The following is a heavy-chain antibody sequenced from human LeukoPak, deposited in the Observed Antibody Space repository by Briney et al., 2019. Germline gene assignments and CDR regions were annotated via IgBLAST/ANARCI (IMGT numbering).Heavy chain of an antibody. V-gene: IGHV4-34*01. CDR1: GGSFRGYY. D-gene: IGHD1-26*01. J-gene: IGHJ4*02. CDR3: ARGLGARDY. Sequence: PSETLSLTCAVYGGSFRGYYWSWIRQPPGKGLEWIGEINHSGSTNYNPSLKSRVTISVDTSKNQFSLKLSSVTAADTAVYYCARGLGARDYWGQGTLVTVSS. CDR2: INHSGST.